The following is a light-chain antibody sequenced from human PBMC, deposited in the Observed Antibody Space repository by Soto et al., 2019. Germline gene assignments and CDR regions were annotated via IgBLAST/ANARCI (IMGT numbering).Light chain of an antibody. CDR2: EAS. CDR3: QQFNSYPWT. Sequence: AIQLTQSPSSLSASVGDRVTITCRASQGIRSSLAWFQQKAGKPPKVLIYEASVLETGVSSRFSGSGSGTDFTLSISSLQPEDFATYYCQQFNSYPWTFGQGTTVEVK. CDR1: QGIRSS. V-gene: IGKV1-13*02. J-gene: IGKJ1*01.